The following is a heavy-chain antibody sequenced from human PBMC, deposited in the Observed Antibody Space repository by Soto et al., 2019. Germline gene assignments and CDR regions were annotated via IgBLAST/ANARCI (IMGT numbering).Heavy chain of an antibody. CDR1: GGSVSNNTYY. Sequence: QLQLEESGPGLVKPSETLSLTCTVSGGSVSNNTYYWGWIRQPPGQGLEWIGSIYSSGSTNYHPSLMSRVTISVDTSKNEFSLKLTSVTAADTAVYYCWRTPDVLTGYYDAFYIWGQGTAVTVSS. CDR2: IYSSGST. CDR3: WRTPDVLTGYYDAFYI. J-gene: IGHJ3*02. V-gene: IGHV4-39*01. D-gene: IGHD3-9*01.